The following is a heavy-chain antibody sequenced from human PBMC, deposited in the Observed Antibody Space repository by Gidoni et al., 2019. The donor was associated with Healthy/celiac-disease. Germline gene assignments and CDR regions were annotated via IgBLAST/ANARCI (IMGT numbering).Heavy chain of an antibody. D-gene: IGHD2-15*01. CDR3: TRLKATLVVVAATPDY. J-gene: IGHJ4*02. Sequence: EVQLVESGGGLVKPGRSLRLSCTASGFTSGDYAMSWFRQAPGKGLEWVGFIRSKAYGGTTEYAASVKGRFTISRDDSKSIAYLQMNSLKTEDTAVYYCTRLKATLVVVAATPDYWGQGTLVTVSS. V-gene: IGHV3-49*05. CDR2: IRSKAYGGTT. CDR1: GFTSGDYA.